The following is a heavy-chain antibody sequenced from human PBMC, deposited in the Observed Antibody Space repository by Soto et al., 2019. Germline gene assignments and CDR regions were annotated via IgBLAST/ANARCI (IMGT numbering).Heavy chain of an antibody. CDR3: VKQGEGQQLVPCDF. Sequence: GGSLRLSCTASGFTFSSYAMTWVRQAPGKGLEWVSVVSGGGDNTYYADSVKGRFTISRDNSKNTLYLQMNSLRAEDTAEYFCVKQGEGQQLVPCDFWGQGTLVTVSS. CDR2: VSGGGDNT. CDR1: GFTFSSYA. J-gene: IGHJ4*02. V-gene: IGHV3-23*01. D-gene: IGHD6-13*01.